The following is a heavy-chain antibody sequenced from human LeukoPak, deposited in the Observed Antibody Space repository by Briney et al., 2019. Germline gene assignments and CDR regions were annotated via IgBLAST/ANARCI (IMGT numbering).Heavy chain of an antibody. CDR3: ARAPDTSYYYYMDV. V-gene: IGHV1-69*02. D-gene: IGHD1-14*01. CDR1: GGTFSSYS. J-gene: IGHJ6*03. CDR2: IIPILGIA. Sequence: SVKVSCKASGGTFSSYSISWVRQAPGQGLEWMGRIIPILGIANYAQKFQGRVTITADESTSTAYMELSSLRSEDTAVYYCARAPDTSYYYYMDVWGKGTTVTVSS.